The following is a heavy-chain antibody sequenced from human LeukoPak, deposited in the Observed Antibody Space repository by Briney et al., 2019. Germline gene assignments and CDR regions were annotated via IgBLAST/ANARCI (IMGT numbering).Heavy chain of an antibody. CDR2: ISSSSSYI. D-gene: IGHD6-13*01. V-gene: IGHV3-21*01. J-gene: IGHJ4*02. CDR3: ARDQGRSSSSTSDY. CDR1: GFTFSSYS. Sequence: GGSLRLYCAASGFTFSSYSMKWVRQAPGKGLEWVSSISSSSSYIYYADSVKGRFTISRDNAKNSLYLQMNSLRAEDTAVYYCARDQGRSSSSTSDYWGQGTLVTVSS.